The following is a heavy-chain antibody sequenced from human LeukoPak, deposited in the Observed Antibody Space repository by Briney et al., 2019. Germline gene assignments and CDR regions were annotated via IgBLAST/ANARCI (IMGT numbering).Heavy chain of an antibody. Sequence: SETLSLTCTVSGGSISSGGYYWSWIRQHPGKGLEWIGYIYYSGSTYYNPSLKSRVTISVDTSKNQFSLKLSSVTAADTAVYYCARAGGGPFGSGSYTFLTNWFDPWGQGTLVTVSS. CDR1: GGSISSGGYY. CDR2: IYYSGST. V-gene: IGHV4-31*03. CDR3: ARAGGGPFGSGSYTFLTNWFDP. J-gene: IGHJ5*02. D-gene: IGHD3-10*01.